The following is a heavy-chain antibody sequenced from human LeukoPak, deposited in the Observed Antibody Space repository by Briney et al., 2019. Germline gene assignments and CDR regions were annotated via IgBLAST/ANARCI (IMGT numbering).Heavy chain of an antibody. CDR3: ASYSSHGGDRDAFDI. CDR1: GYIFTSYW. J-gene: IGHJ3*02. V-gene: IGHV5-51*01. Sequence: GESLKISCKGSGYIFTSYWIGWVRQMPGKGLELMGIIYPGDSNTRYSPSFQGQVTISADKTNITAYLQWSTLKASDAAMYYCASYSSHGGDRDAFDIWGQGTMVTVSS. D-gene: IGHD5-18*01. CDR2: IYPGDSNT.